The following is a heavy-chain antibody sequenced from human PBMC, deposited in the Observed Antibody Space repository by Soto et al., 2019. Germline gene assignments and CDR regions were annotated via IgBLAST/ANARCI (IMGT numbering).Heavy chain of an antibody. CDR1: GFTFRNYA. D-gene: IGHD5-12*01. J-gene: IGHJ4*02. CDR2: IWYDGSNK. Sequence: QVQLVESGGGVVQPGRSLRLSCAASGFTFRNYAMHWVRQAPGKGLEWVAVIWYDGSNKNYADSVKGRFTISKDNSKNTLYLQMNSLRAEDTAMYYCARDGLEYSGYDIDYWGQGTLVTVSS. CDR3: ARDGLEYSGYDIDY. V-gene: IGHV3-33*01.